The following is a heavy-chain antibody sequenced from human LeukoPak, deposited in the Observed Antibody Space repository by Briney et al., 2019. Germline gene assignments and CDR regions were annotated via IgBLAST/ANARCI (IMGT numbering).Heavy chain of an antibody. CDR1: GFTFSSYW. D-gene: IGHD1-26*01. Sequence: PGGSLRLSCAASGFTFSSYWMSWVRQAPGKGLEWVANIKQDGSEKYYVDSVKGRFTISRDNAKNSLYLQMNSLRAEDTAVYYCAKDKLSGSPRSDYFDYWGQGTLVTVSS. V-gene: IGHV3-7*01. CDR2: IKQDGSEK. CDR3: AKDKLSGSPRSDYFDY. J-gene: IGHJ4*02.